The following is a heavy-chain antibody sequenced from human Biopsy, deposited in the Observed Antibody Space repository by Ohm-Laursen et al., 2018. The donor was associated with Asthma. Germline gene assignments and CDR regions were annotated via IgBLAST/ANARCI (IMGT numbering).Heavy chain of an antibody. J-gene: IGHJ4*02. CDR1: GFTFSYYW. Sequence: SLRLSCAASGFTFSYYWMHWVRQAPGKGLVWVSRISHDGATSNYADSVKGRFTTSRDNAKNTLYLHLNTLRADDTAVYFCARSVNGSFDYWGQGTLVTVSS. CDR2: ISHDGATS. V-gene: IGHV3-74*01. CDR3: ARSVNGSFDY. D-gene: IGHD2-8*01.